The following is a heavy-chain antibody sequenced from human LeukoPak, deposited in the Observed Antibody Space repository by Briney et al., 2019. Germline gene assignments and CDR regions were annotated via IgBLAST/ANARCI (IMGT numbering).Heavy chain of an antibody. CDR2: INPNSGGT. J-gene: IGHJ3*02. D-gene: IGHD6-13*01. Sequence: ASVKVSCKASGYTFTGYYMHWVRQAPGQGLEWMGWINPNSGGTNYAQKLQGRVTMTGDTSISTAYMELSRLRSDDTAVYYCAREIAAADQSDAFDAFDIWGQGTMVTVSS. CDR1: GYTFTGYY. V-gene: IGHV1-2*02. CDR3: AREIAAADQSDAFDAFDI.